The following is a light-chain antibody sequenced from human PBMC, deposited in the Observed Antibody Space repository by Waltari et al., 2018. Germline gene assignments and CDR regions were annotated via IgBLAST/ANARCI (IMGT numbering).Light chain of an antibody. V-gene: IGLV2-23*01. CDR2: EGS. J-gene: IGLJ2*01. CDR3: CSYAGSSTLL. Sequence: QSALTQPASVSGSPGQSITVSCTGTSSDVGSYNLVSWYQQHPGKAPKLMIYEGSKRPAGVSNRCSGSKSGNTASLTISGLQAEDEADDYCCSYAGSSTLLFGGGTKVTVL. CDR1: SSDVGSYNL.